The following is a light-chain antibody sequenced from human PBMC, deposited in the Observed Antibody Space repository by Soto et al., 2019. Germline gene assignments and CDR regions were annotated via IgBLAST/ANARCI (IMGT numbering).Light chain of an antibody. CDR2: GAS. Sequence: ERVMTRSPATQCVSVGQRGTVSCRASQSVSSNLAWYQQKPGQAPRLLIYGASTRATGIPARFSGSGSGTEFTLTFSGLQSEDFPFYYCQQYNNWPPTLGQGTKVDIK. J-gene: IGKJ1*01. CDR1: QSVSSN. V-gene: IGKV3-15*01. CDR3: QQYNNWPPT.